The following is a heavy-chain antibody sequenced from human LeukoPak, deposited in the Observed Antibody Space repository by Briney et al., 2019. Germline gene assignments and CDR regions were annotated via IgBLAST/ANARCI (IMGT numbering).Heavy chain of an antibody. CDR2: IYYSGST. D-gene: IGHD3-3*01. J-gene: IGHJ6*02. V-gene: IGHV4-39*01. CDR1: GGSISSSSYY. CDR3: ARLPGADYDFWSGYGYYYYGMDA. Sequence: SETLSLTCTVSGGSISSSSYYWGWIRQPPGKGLEWIGSIYYSGSTYYNPSLKSRVTISVDTSKNQFSLKLSSVTAADTAVYYCARLPGADYDFWSGYGYYYYGMDAWGQGTTVTVSS.